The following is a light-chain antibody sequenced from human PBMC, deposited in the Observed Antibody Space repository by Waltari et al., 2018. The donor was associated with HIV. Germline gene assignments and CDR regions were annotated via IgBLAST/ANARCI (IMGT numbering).Light chain of an antibody. CDR2: EVS. CDR3: SSYTSSSLVV. CDR1: SSAVGGYNY. V-gene: IGLV2-14*01. J-gene: IGLJ2*01. Sequence: QSALTQPASVSGSPGQSITISCTGTSSAVGGYNYVSWYQQHPGKATKLMIYEVSNRPSGVSNRFSGSKSGNTASLTISGLQAEDEADYYCSSYTSSSLVVFGGGTKLTVL.